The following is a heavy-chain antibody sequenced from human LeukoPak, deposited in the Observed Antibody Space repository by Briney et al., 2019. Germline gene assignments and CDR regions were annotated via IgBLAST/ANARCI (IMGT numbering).Heavy chain of an antibody. CDR3: VRSDGNNYSYYGMDV. V-gene: IGHV3-23*01. CDR1: GFTFSSYA. Sequence: PGGSLRLSCAASGFTFSSYAMSWVRQAPGRGLEWVSAISGSGGSTYYADSVKGRFTISRDNAKNSLYLQMNSLRAEDTAVYYCVRSDGNNYSYYGMDVWGQGTTVTVSS. D-gene: IGHD2/OR15-2a*01. CDR2: ISGSGGST. J-gene: IGHJ6*02.